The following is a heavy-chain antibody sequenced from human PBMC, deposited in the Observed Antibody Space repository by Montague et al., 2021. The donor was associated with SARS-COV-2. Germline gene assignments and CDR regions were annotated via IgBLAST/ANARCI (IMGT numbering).Heavy chain of an antibody. CDR3: ARGDGVVVAAPYI. D-gene: IGHD2-15*01. J-gene: IGHJ3*02. CDR1: GGSISNGGYY. V-gene: IGHV4-31*03. CDR2: MYDSGST. Sequence: TLSLTCTVSGGSISNGGYYRSRIRQHPGKGLEWIGYMYDSGSTYYNPSLTSRVTMSLDTSKNQFSLKLSSVTAADTAVYYCARGDGVVVAAPYIWGQGTMVTVSS.